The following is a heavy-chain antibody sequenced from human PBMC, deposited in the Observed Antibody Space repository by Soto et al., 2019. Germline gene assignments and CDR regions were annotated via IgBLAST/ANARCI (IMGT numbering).Heavy chain of an antibody. CDR3: STFSSGFYGVDV. CDR1: GGSISSSSYY. J-gene: IGHJ6*02. CDR2: IFYTGGT. D-gene: IGHD3-22*01. Sequence: SETLSLTCTVSGGSISSSSYYWAWIRQPPGKGLEWIGSIFYTGGTYYNPSLKSRITMPADMSKNQFSLNLSSVTAADAAVYYCSTFSSGFYGVDVWGQGTTVTVSS. V-gene: IGHV4-39*01.